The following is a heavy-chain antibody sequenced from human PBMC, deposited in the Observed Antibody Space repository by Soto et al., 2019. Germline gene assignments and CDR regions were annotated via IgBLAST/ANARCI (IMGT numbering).Heavy chain of an antibody. CDR2: IIPIFGTA. V-gene: IGHV1-69*01. CDR3: GGSGGVGATGGGGGVDY. J-gene: IGHJ4*02. Sequence: QVQLVQSGAEVKKPGSSVKVSCKASGGTFSSYAISWVRQAPGQGLEWMGGIIPIFGTANYAQKFQGRVTITADESTSAGWRELRCRRAEDRAVNYCGGSGGVGATGGGGGVDYWGQGTLVTVSS. D-gene: IGHD1-26*01. CDR1: GGTFSSYA.